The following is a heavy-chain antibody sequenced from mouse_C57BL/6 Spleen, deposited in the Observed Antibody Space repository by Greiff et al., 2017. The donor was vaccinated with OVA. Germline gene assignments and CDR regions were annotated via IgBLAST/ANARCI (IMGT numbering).Heavy chain of an antibody. V-gene: IGHV5-17*01. Sequence: EVKLVESGGGLVKPGGSLKLSCAASGFTFSDYGMHWVPQAPEKGLEWVAYISSGSSTIYYADTVKGRFTISRDNAKNTLFLQMTSLRSEDTAMYYCARGRVLDYYAMDYWGQGTSVTVSS. CDR2: ISSGSSTI. J-gene: IGHJ4*01. D-gene: IGHD5-1*01. CDR1: GFTFSDYG. CDR3: ARGRVLDYYAMDY.